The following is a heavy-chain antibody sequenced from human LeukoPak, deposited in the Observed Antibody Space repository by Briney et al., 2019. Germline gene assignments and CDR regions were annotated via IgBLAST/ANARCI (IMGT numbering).Heavy chain of an antibody. CDR3: ARGPTVRGVIIRNWFDP. V-gene: IGHV4-4*09. D-gene: IGHD3-10*01. Sequence: SETLSLTCTVSGGSISSYCWSWVRQPPRKGLEWIGYIFTSGSTDYNPSLKSRVTMSVDTSKNQLSMELSSVTAADTAVYYCARGPTVRGVIIRNWFDPWGQGTLVTVSS. CDR2: IFTSGST. CDR1: GGSISSYC. J-gene: IGHJ5*02.